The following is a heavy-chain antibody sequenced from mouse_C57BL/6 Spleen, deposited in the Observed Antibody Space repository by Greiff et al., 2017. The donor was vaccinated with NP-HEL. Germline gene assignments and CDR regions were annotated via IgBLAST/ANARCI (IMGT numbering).Heavy chain of an antibody. Sequence: VQLKESGAELVRPGASVKLSCTASGFNIKDDYMHWVKQRPEQGLEWIGWIDPENGDTEYASKFQGKATITADTSSNTAYLQLSSLTSEDTAVYYCTTNGFAYWGQGTLVTVSA. J-gene: IGHJ3*01. CDR3: TTNGFAY. V-gene: IGHV14-4*01. CDR1: GFNIKDDY. CDR2: IDPENGDT.